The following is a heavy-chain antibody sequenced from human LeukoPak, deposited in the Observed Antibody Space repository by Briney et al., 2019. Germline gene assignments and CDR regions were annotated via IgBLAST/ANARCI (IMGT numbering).Heavy chain of an antibody. J-gene: IGHJ4*02. V-gene: IGHV4-59*08. CDR3: ARQFEG. CDR1: GASLSDYY. Sequence: SETLSLTRSVSGASLSDYYWSCIRQPPGKGLEWSGYIYYTGTTNHSPSLKSRVTISVDTSKNQISLKLTSVTAADTAINYCARQFEGWGQGTPVTVS. CDR2: IYYTGTT.